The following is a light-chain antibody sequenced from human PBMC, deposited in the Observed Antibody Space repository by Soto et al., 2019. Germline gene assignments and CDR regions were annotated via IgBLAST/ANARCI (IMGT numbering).Light chain of an antibody. CDR2: AAS. CDR3: QKYNSAPLT. Sequence: DIQMTQSPSSLSASVGDRVTITCRASQGISNYLAWYQQKPGKVPKLLIYAASTLQSRVPSRFRGSGSGTDFTLPISSLQPEDVATNYCQKYNSAPLTFGPGTKVEIK. J-gene: IGKJ3*01. V-gene: IGKV1-27*01. CDR1: QGISNY.